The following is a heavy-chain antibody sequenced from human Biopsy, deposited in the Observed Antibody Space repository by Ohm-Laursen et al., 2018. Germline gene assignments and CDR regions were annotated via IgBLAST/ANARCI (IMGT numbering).Heavy chain of an antibody. Sequence: ASVKVSCKASGYTFSDYYLHWVRQAPGQGLEWMGWINPSSGATHFAEKFQDRVTMTRDTSISTAYMELSRLSSDDTAVYYCARWDMLRGVSGDYWGQGTLVTVSS. V-gene: IGHV1-2*02. CDR1: GYTFSDYY. D-gene: IGHD3-10*01. CDR3: ARWDMLRGVSGDY. CDR2: INPSSGAT. J-gene: IGHJ4*02.